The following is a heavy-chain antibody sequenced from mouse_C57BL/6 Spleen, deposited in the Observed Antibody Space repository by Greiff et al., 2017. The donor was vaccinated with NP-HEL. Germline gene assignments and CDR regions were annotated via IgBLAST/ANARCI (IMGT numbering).Heavy chain of an antibody. CDR2: ISDGGSYT. CDR1: GFTFSSYA. J-gene: IGHJ2*01. CDR3: ARERGDFYYFDY. Sequence: EVKLQESGGGLVKPGGSLKLSCAASGFTFSSYAMSWVRQTPEKRLEWVATISDGGSYTYYPDNVKGRFTISRDNAKNNLYLQMSHLKSEDTAMYYCARERGDFYYFDYWGQGTTLTVSS. V-gene: IGHV5-4*01.